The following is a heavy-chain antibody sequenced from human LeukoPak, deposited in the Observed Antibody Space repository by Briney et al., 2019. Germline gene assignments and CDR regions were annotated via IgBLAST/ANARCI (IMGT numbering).Heavy chain of an antibody. CDR2: ISSNGGST. CDR3: ARSEDYDYVWGSYRYIFDY. D-gene: IGHD3-16*02. J-gene: IGHJ4*02. V-gene: IGHV3-64*01. Sequence: GGSLRLSCAASGFTFSSYAMHWVRQAPGKGLEYVSAISSNGGSTYYANSVKGRFTISRDNSRNTLYLQMGSLRAEDMAVYYCARSEDYDYVWGSYRYIFDYWGQGTLVTVSS. CDR1: GFTFSSYA.